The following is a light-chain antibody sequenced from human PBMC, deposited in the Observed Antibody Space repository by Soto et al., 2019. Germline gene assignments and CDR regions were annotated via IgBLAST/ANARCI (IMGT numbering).Light chain of an antibody. V-gene: IGKV4-1*01. CDR3: QQYFNTPWT. CDR2: WAS. CDR1: QSLFYSSNNKEY. J-gene: IGKJ1*01. Sequence: DIVMTQSPDSLAVSLGERATINCKSSQSLFYSSNNKEYLAWYQQKPGQPPRLLIYWASTRESGVPERFSGSGSGTDFTLTVSSLQAEDVAIYYCQQYFNTPWTFGQGTKVEIK.